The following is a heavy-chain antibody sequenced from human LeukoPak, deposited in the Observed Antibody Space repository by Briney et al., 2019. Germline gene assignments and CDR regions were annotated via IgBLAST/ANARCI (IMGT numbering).Heavy chain of an antibody. CDR3: ARDRGHGYYYDSSGYLTPTFFDY. Sequence: SVKVSCTASGGTFSSYAISWVRQALGQGLEWMGGIIPIFGAANYAQKFQGRVTITADESTSTAYMELSSLRSEDTAVYYCARDRGHGYYYDSSGYLTPTFFDYWGQGTQVTVSS. D-gene: IGHD3-22*01. V-gene: IGHV1-69*13. CDR2: IIPIFGAA. J-gene: IGHJ4*02. CDR1: GGTFSSYA.